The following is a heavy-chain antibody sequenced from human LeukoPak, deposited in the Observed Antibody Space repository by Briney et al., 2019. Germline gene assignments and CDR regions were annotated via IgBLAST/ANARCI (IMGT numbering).Heavy chain of an antibody. CDR2: IIPIFGTA. J-gene: IGHJ4*02. Sequence: ASVKVSCKASGYTFTSYYMHWVRQAPGQGLEWMGGIIPIFGTAIYAQKFQGRVTMTEDTSTDTAYMELSSLRSEDTAVYYYATMTTVTPNFDYWGQGTLVTVSS. D-gene: IGHD4-17*01. V-gene: IGHV1-46*01. CDR1: GYTFTSYY. CDR3: ATMTTVTPNFDY.